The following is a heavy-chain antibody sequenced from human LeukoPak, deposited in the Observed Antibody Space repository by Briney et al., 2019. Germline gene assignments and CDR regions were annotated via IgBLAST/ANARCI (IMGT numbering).Heavy chain of an antibody. CDR2: IQNTGGT. Sequence: SETQSLTCTVSSASISSYYWGWIRQSPGKGLEWIGYIQNTGGTNYNPSLKSRVSISKDTSKNQFSLQVRSVTAADTAVYYCVKHGSGWSFDNWGHGTLVTVSS. J-gene: IGHJ4*01. D-gene: IGHD6-19*01. CDR3: VKHGSGWSFDN. CDR1: SASISSYY. V-gene: IGHV4-59*01.